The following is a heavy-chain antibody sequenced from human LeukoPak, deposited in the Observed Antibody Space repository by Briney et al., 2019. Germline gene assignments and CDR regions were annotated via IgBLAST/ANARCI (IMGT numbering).Heavy chain of an antibody. J-gene: IGHJ6*03. CDR2: ISSSSSTI. V-gene: IGHV3-48*01. Sequence: PGGSLRLSCAASGFTFSSYSMNWVRQAPGKGLEWVSYISSSSSTIYYADSVKGRFTISRDNAKNSLYLQMNSLRAEDTAVYYCARETVAKNLYYYYYYMDVWGKGTTVTVSS. D-gene: IGHD4-17*01. CDR3: ARETVAKNLYYYYYYMDV. CDR1: GFTFSSYS.